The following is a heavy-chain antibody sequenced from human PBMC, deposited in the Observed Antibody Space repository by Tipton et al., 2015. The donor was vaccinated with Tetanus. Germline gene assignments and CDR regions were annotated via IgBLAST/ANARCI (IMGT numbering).Heavy chain of an antibody. V-gene: IGHV4-34*01. CDR3: ARAAELRAFDY. D-gene: IGHD1-7*01. CDR1: GGSFSGYY. Sequence: TLSLTCAVYGGSFSGYYWSWIRQPPGKGLEWIGEINHSGSTNYNPSLKSRVTISVDTSKNQFSLKLNSVTPEDTAVYYCARAAELRAFDYWGQGTLVTVSS. J-gene: IGHJ4*02. CDR2: INHSGST.